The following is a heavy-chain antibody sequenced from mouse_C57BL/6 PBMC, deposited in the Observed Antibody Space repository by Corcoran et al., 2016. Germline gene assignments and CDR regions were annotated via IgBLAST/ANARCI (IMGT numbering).Heavy chain of an antibody. J-gene: IGHJ1*03. V-gene: IGHV9-3*01. CDR2: MNIYSGVP. CDR1: GYTFTTYG. Sequence: QIQLVQSGPELKKPGETVKISCKAPGYTFTTYGMSWMKQAPGKGLKWMGWMNIYSGVPTYADDFKGRFALSLETSASTAYLEINNLKSEDTATYFCARDSNWYFDVWGIGTTVTVSS. CDR3: ARDSNWYFDV. D-gene: IGHD2-5*01.